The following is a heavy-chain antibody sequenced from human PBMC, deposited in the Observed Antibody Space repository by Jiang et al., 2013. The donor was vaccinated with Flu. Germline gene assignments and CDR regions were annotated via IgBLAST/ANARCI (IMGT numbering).Heavy chain of an antibody. CDR2: MNPNSGNT. V-gene: IGHV1-8*01. D-gene: IGHD6-13*01. Sequence: SGAEVKKPGASVKVSCKASGYTFTSYDINWVRQATGQGLEWMGWMNPNSGNTGYAQKFQGRVTMTRNTSISTAYMELSSLRSEDTAVYYCAVTGKAAAGAYYFDYWGQGTLVTVSS. CDR3: AVTGKAAAGAYYFDY. CDR1: GYTFTSYD. J-gene: IGHJ4*02.